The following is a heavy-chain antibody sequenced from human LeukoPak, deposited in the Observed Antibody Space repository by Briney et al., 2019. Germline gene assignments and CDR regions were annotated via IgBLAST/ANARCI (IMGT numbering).Heavy chain of an antibody. J-gene: IGHJ5*02. CDR2: IIPIFGTA. Sequence: GASVKVSCKASGGTFSSYAISWVRQAPGQGLEWMGGIIPIFGTANYAQKFQGRVTITADESTSTAYMELSSLRSDDTAVYYCARRGPGELLLQFDPWGQGTLVTVSS. CDR3: ARRGPGELLLQFDP. D-gene: IGHD1-26*01. CDR1: GGTFSSYA. V-gene: IGHV1-69*13.